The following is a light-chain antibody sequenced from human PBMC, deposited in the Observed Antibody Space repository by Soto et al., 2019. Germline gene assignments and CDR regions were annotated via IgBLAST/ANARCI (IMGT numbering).Light chain of an antibody. Sequence: ETVLTQSPGTLSLSPEERATLSCRASQNVINNYLAWYQQKPGQTPRLLIFGASTRATGIPDRFSGSGSGTDFTLTISRLEPEDFAVYYCQQYGSSPPTFGQGTKVEIK. J-gene: IGKJ1*01. CDR1: QNVINNY. CDR3: QQYGSSPPT. CDR2: GAS. V-gene: IGKV3-20*01.